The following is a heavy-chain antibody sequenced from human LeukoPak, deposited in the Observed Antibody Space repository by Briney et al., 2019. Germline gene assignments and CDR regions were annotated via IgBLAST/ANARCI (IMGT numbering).Heavy chain of an antibody. CDR3: VRDTITYDIFTGSPDY. D-gene: IGHD3-9*01. CDR2: IRYDGSTE. J-gene: IGHJ4*02. Sequence: PGGSLRLSCAASGFIFGNYAMNWVRQAPGKGLEWVSTIRYDGSTEYYADSVRGRFTISRDNSGNTLFLQMNSLGAEDTAVYYCVRDTITYDIFTGSPDYWGQGTLVIVSS. CDR1: GFIFGNYA. V-gene: IGHV3-33*08.